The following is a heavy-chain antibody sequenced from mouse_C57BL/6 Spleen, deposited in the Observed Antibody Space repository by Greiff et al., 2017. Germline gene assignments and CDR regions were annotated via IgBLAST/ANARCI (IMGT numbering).Heavy chain of an antibody. D-gene: IGHD1-1*01. CDR2: IDPNSGGT. J-gene: IGHJ1*03. V-gene: IGHV1-72*01. CDR1: GYTFTSYW. Sequence: QVQLKQSGAELVKPGASVKLSCKASGYTFTSYWMHWVKQRPGRGLEWIGRIDPNSGGTKYNEKFKSKATLTVDKPSSTAYMQLSSLTSEDSAVYYCARGIIYYYGSRDPDWYFDVWGTGTTVTVSS. CDR3: ARGIIYYYGSRDPDWYFDV.